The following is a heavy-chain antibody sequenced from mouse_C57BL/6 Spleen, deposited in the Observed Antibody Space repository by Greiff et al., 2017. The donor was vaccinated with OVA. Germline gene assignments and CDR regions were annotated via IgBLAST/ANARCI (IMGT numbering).Heavy chain of an antibody. D-gene: IGHD2-3*01. CDR3: ARPGDGYLYVDY. CDR2: ISSGSSTI. CDR1: GFTFSDYG. J-gene: IGHJ2*01. V-gene: IGHV5-17*01. Sequence: EVQGVESGGGLVKPGGSLKLSCAASGFTFSDYGMHWVRQAPEKGLEWVAYISSGSSTIYYADTVKGRFTISRDKAKNNLFLQMTSLRSEDTAMYYCARPGDGYLYVDYWGQGTTLTVSS.